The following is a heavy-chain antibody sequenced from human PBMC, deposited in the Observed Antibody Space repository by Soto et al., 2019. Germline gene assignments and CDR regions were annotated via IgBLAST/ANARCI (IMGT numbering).Heavy chain of an antibody. Sequence: QVQLVQSGAEVKKPGASVNVSCKTSGYTFNNFGISWVRQAPGQGLEWVGWISAYNGNTNHAQKFQGRVTMTTDTTTSTAYMELRSLRSDDTAVYYCARLMITVAGDDYWGQGTLVTVSS. CDR2: ISAYNGNT. CDR3: ARLMITVAGDDY. D-gene: IGHD3-16*01. J-gene: IGHJ4*02. CDR1: GYTFNNFG. V-gene: IGHV1-18*01.